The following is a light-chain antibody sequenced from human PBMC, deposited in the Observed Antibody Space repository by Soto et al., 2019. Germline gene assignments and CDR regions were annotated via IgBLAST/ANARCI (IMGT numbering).Light chain of an antibody. CDR1: QSVTSSY. CDR3: QQYGSSPPLS. J-gene: IGKJ4*01. V-gene: IGKV3-20*01. Sequence: EIVMTQSPATLSVSPGERATLSCRARQSVTSSYLAWYQQKPGQAPRLLIYGASSRATGIPDRFSGSGSGTDFTLTISRLEPEDFAVYYCQQYGSSPPLSFGGGTKVDIK. CDR2: GAS.